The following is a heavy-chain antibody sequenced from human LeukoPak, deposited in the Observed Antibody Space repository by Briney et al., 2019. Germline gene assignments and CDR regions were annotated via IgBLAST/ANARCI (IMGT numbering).Heavy chain of an antibody. J-gene: IGHJ5*02. Sequence: SETLSLTCSVSSVSISTFFWSWIRQPPGKGLEWIGSIHYSGDTKYNPSLKSRVTISLDTSKNQFSLELRSVTAADTAVYYCARSFCSRTSCGYAVFDPWGQGTLVTVSS. CDR3: ARSFCSRTSCGYAVFDP. CDR1: SVSISTFF. V-gene: IGHV4-59*01. D-gene: IGHD2-2*01. CDR2: IHYSGDT.